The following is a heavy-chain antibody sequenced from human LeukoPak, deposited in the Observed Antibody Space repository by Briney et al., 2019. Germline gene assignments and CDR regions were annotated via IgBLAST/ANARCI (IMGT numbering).Heavy chain of an antibody. CDR2: ISYDGSNK. Sequence: GGSLRLSCAASGFTFSSYAMHRVRQAPGKGLEWVAVISYDGSNKYYADSVKGRFTISRDNSKNTLYLQMNSLRAEDTAVYYCARDLPPPYQYSSGSTYGMDVWGQGTTVTVSS. CDR1: GFTFSSYA. D-gene: IGHD6-19*01. CDR3: ARDLPPPYQYSSGSTYGMDV. V-gene: IGHV3-30-3*01. J-gene: IGHJ6*02.